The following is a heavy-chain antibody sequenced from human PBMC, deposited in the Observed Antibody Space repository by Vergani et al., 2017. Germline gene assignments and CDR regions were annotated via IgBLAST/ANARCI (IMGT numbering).Heavy chain of an antibody. CDR1: GFTFSSYA. CDR2: ISGSGGST. CDR3: AKDSAAGTFDYYYGMDV. Sequence: EVQLLESGGGLVQPGGSLRLSCAASGFTFSSYAMSWVRQAPGKVLEWVSAISGSGGSTYYADSVKGRFTISRDNSKNTLYLQMNSLRAEDTAVYYCAKDSAAGTFDYYYGMDVWGQGTTVTVSS. D-gene: IGHD6-13*01. V-gene: IGHV3-23*01. J-gene: IGHJ6*02.